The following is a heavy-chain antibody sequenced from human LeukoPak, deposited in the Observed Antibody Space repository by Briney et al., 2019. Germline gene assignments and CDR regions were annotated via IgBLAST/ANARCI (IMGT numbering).Heavy chain of an antibody. V-gene: IGHV3-21*01. CDR3: ARNRGDPSYFDY. Sequence: GGSLRLSCTASGFTFDGYSMNWVRQAPGKGLEWVSSISTSSSYIYYADSVKGRFTISRNNPKNSLYLQMNSLRAEDTAVYYCARNRGDPSYFDYWGQGTLVTVSS. CDR1: GFTFDGYS. D-gene: IGHD4-17*01. J-gene: IGHJ4*02. CDR2: ISTSSSYI.